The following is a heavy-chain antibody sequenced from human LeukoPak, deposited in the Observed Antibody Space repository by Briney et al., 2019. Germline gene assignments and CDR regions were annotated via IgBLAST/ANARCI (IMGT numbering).Heavy chain of an antibody. CDR2: VSTYNGHT. V-gene: IGHV1-18*01. J-gene: IGHJ6*03. CDR3: ARDKGAWIYYYYLDV. CDR1: GYTFTDYG. Sequence: ASVKVSCKASGYTFTDYGVTWVRQAPGQGLEWVGWVSTYNGHTKYAQNLQGRVTMTTDTSTSTAYMELRSLRYDDTAVYYCARDKGAWIYYYYLDVWGQGTTVTVSS. D-gene: IGHD1-1*01.